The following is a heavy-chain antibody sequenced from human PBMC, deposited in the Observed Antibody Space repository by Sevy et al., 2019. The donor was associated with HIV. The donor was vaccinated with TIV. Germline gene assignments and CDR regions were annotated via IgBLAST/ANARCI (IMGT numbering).Heavy chain of an antibody. D-gene: IGHD1-26*01. CDR3: ASNSGSYPFDS. Sequence: ASVKVSCKASGYTFTGYYIQWVRQAPGQGLEWMGRINPNSGATNYAQKFQGRVTMTRDTSISSAYMELSRLRSDDTAVYYCASNSGSYPFDSWGQGTLVTVSS. V-gene: IGHV1-2*06. CDR1: GYTFTGYY. CDR2: INPNSGAT. J-gene: IGHJ4*02.